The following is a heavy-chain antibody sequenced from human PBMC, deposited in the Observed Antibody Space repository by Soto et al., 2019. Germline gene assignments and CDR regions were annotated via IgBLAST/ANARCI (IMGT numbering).Heavy chain of an antibody. J-gene: IGHJ3*02. CDR1: GYSFTSYW. CDR2: IYPGDSDT. Sequence: GESLTISCKGSGYSFTSYWIGWVRQMPGKGLEGMGIIYPGDSDTRYSPSFQGQVTISADKSISTAYLQWSSLKASDTAMYCFARYPYGHYYDSSGYPVAFDIWRQGTMVSVSS. D-gene: IGHD3-22*01. V-gene: IGHV5-51*01. CDR3: ARYPYGHYYDSSGYPVAFDI.